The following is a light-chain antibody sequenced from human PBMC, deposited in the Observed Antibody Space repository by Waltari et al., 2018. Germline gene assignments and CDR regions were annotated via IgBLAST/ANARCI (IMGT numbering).Light chain of an antibody. CDR2: RAS. V-gene: IGKV1-39*01. J-gene: IGKJ2*01. CDR3: QQGYSYPFT. CDR1: QGIGNN. Sequence: DIQMTQSPSSLSASVGDTVTITCQASQGIGNNLNWYQQKPGKAPKVLIYRASTLQSGIPSRFSGGGSGTDFSLTISSLQPEDFASYNCQQGYSYPFTFGQGTKVEIK.